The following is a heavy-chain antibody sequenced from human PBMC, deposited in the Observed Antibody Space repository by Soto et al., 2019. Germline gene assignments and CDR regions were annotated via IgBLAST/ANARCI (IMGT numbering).Heavy chain of an antibody. CDR3: ARGSVDTVDSSGFYVY. D-gene: IGHD3-22*01. V-gene: IGHV4-34*01. Sequence: ETLSLTCAVYGGSFSAYYWSWIRQPPGKGLEWIGEINHSGGTSYNPSLKSRVTISVDTSKSQFSLKLTSVTAADRAVYYCARGSVDTVDSSGFYVYWGPGTPVTVSS. CDR1: GGSFSAYY. CDR2: INHSGGT. J-gene: IGHJ4*02.